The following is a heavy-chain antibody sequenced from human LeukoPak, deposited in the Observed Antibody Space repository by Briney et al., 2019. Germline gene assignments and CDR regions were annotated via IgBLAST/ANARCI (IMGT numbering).Heavy chain of an antibody. CDR3: ARDVNYAFDY. Sequence: ASVKVSCKPSGYSFTRNGISWVRQAPGQGLEWMAWISANSGNTNYAQNFQDRVTLTTDTSTSTAYMELGSLRSDDTAVYYCARDVNYAFDYWGQGTLVTVSS. J-gene: IGHJ4*02. V-gene: IGHV1-18*01. CDR2: ISANSGNT. CDR1: GYSFTRNG. D-gene: IGHD3-16*01.